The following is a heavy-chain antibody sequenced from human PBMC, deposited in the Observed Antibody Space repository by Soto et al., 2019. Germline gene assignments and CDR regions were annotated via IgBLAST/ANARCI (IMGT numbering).Heavy chain of an antibody. CDR1: GFSLTSEGVG. CDR3: AHSSLHYKKGCDP. V-gene: IGHV2-5*02. Sequence: QITLKESGPSVVKPTQPLTLTCTFSGFSLTSEGVGVGWIRQPPGKAPEWLALIYWDDDTRYSPSLKSRLTITNDTSKNQVVLIMTNMDPVHTGTYFCAHSSLHYKKGCDPWGQGALVIVTS. D-gene: IGHD4-4*01. J-gene: IGHJ5*02. CDR2: IYWDDDT.